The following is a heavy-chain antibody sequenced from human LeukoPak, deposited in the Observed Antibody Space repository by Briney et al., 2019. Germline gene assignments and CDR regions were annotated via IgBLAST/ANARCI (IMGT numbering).Heavy chain of an antibody. CDR1: GGSIRSSNYY. V-gene: IGHV4-39*01. J-gene: IGHJ3*02. Sequence: PSETLSLTCTVSGGSIRSSNYYWGWVRQPPGKGLEWIGNVYYSGSTYYNPSLKSRGTLSVDTSQNQFSLKLRSVTAADTAVYYCAGHKRGPHAFDIWGQGTMVTVSS. CDR2: VYYSGST. CDR3: AGHKRGPHAFDI.